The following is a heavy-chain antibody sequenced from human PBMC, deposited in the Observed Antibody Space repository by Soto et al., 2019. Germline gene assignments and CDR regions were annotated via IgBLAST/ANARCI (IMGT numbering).Heavy chain of an antibody. D-gene: IGHD2-2*01. J-gene: IGHJ6*03. CDR3: ARRSLYCSSTSCYGYYYMDV. V-gene: IGHV4-59*08. CDR2: IYYSGST. Sequence: SETLSLTCTVSGGSISSYYWSWIRQPPGKGLEWIGYIYYSGSTNYNPSPKSRVTISVDTSKNQFSLKLSSVTAADTAVYYCARRSLYCSSTSCYGYYYMDVRGKGTTVTVSS. CDR1: GGSISSYY.